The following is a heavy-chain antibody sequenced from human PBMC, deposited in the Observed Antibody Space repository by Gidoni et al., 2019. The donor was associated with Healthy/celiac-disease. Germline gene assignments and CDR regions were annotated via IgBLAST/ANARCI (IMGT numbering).Heavy chain of an antibody. CDR2: ISYDGSNK. V-gene: IGHV3-30*01. D-gene: IGHD1-26*01. CDR3: ARGRYSGSYSVYFDY. J-gene: IGHJ4*02. CDR1: GFTFSSYA. Sequence: QVQLVESGGGVVQPGRSLRLSCAASGFTFSSYAMHWVRQAPGKGLEWVAVISYDGSNKYYADSVKGRFTISRDNSKNTLYLQMNSLRAEDTAVYYCARGRYSGSYSVYFDYWGQGTLVTVSS.